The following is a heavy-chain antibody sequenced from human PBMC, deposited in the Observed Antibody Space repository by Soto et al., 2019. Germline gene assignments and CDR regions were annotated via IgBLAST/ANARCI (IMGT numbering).Heavy chain of an antibody. CDR1: GGSIRSGDYY. D-gene: IGHD3-10*01. CDR2: IYYSVST. V-gene: IGHV4-30-4*01. Sequence: SETLSLTCTVSGGSIRSGDYYWSWIRQPPGKGLESIGYIYYSVSTYYNPSLKSRVTISVDTSKNQFSLKLSSVTAADTAVYYFYRSLRRGPPFDYCGQLNLVTVSA. CDR3: YRSLRRGPPFDY. J-gene: IGHJ4*02.